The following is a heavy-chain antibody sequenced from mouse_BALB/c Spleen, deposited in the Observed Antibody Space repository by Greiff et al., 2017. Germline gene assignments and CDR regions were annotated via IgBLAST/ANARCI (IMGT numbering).Heavy chain of an antibody. CDR2: ISSGGSYT. D-gene: IGHD2-14*01. Sequence: EVNLVESGGGLVKPGGSLKLSCAASGFTFSSYAMSWVRQSPEKRLEWVAEISSGGSYTYYPDTVTGRFTISRDNAKNTLYLEMSSLRSEDTAMYYCARDNYRYDGAYWGQGTLVTVSA. CDR3: ARDNYRYDGAY. V-gene: IGHV5-9-4*01. J-gene: IGHJ3*01. CDR1: GFTFSSYA.